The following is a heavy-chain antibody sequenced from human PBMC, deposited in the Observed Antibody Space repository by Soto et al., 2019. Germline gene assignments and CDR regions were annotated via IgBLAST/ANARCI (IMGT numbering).Heavy chain of an antibody. CDR1: GGSISSFY. Sequence: SETLCLTCTVSGGSISSFYWSWIRQPPGKGLEWIGYIYYSGSTNYNPSLKSRVTISVDTSKNQLSLKLSSVTAADTAVYYCARDRGDVLTGYYHAFDIWGQGTMVTVSS. D-gene: IGHD3-9*01. J-gene: IGHJ3*02. CDR3: ARDRGDVLTGYYHAFDI. CDR2: IYYSGST. V-gene: IGHV4-59*01.